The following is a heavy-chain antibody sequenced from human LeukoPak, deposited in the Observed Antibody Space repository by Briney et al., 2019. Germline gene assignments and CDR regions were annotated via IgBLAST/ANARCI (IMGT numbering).Heavy chain of an antibody. CDR2: ISGSGGST. Sequence: GGSLRLSCAASGFTFSSYAMSWVRQAPGKGLEWVSAISGSGGSTYYADSVKGRFTISRDNSKNTLYLQMNSLRAEDTAVYYCARGSGSYYRGSDYWGQGTLVTVSS. CDR1: GFTFSSYA. V-gene: IGHV3-23*01. J-gene: IGHJ4*02. CDR3: ARGSGSYYRGSDY. D-gene: IGHD3-10*01.